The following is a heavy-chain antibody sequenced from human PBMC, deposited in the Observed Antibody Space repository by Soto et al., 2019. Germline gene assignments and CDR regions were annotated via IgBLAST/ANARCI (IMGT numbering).Heavy chain of an antibody. D-gene: IGHD1-1*01. J-gene: IGHJ1*01. CDR3: DRGIGYSAQDS. Sequence: GGSLRLSCAASGFTFSSYWMHWVRQAPGKGLVWVSRISSDVSSTSYADSVKGRFTISRDNAKNTLYLQMDSLRAEDTAVYYCDRGIGYSAQDSWGQGTLVTVSS. CDR1: GFTFSSYW. V-gene: IGHV3-74*01. CDR2: ISSDVSST.